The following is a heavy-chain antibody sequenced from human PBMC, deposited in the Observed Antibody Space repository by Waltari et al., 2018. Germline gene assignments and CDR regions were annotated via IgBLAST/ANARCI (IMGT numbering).Heavy chain of an antibody. J-gene: IGHJ3*02. Sequence: EVQLVESGGVVVQPGGSLRLSCAASGFTFDDYTMHWVRQAPGKGLEWVSLISWDGGSTYYADSVKGRFTISRDNSKNSLYLQMNSLRTEDTALYYCAKGGRYFDWGDAFDIWGQGTMVTVSS. CDR2: ISWDGGST. V-gene: IGHV3-43*01. CDR3: AKGGRYFDWGDAFDI. CDR1: GFTFDDYT. D-gene: IGHD3-9*01.